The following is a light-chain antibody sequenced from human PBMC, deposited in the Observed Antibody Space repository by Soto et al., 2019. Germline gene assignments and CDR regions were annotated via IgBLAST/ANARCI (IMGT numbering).Light chain of an antibody. V-gene: IGKV3-20*01. CDR1: QSVSNNY. CDR3: QQYNSYS. CDR2: GAS. J-gene: IGKJ1*01. Sequence: IVLTQSPGTLSLSPGERATLSCRASQSVSNNYLAWYQQKPGQAPRLLIYGASNRATGIPDRFSGSGSGTEFTLTISSLQPDDFATYYCQQYNSYSFGQGSKV.